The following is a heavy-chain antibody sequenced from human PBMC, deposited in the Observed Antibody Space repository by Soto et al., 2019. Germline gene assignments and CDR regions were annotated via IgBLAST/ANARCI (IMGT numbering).Heavy chain of an antibody. CDR3: ARDRGEGSSSIWLFDY. J-gene: IGHJ4*02. V-gene: IGHV4-39*02. D-gene: IGHD6-6*01. CDR1: GGSISSSSYY. Sequence: SETLSLTCTVSGGSISSSSYYWGWIRQPPGKGLEWIGSIYYSGSTYYNPSLKSRVTISVDTSKNQFSLKLSSVTAADTAVYYCARDRGEGSSSIWLFDYWGQGTLVTVSS. CDR2: IYYSGST.